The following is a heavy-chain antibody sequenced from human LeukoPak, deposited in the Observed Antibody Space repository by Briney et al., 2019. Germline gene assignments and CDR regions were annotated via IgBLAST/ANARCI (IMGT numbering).Heavy chain of an antibody. CDR3: AKDLGGYCSSTSCYFGFDY. V-gene: IGHV3-23*01. D-gene: IGHD2-2*01. Sequence: GGSLRLSCAASGFTFSSYAMSWVRQAPGKGLEWVSAISGSGGSTYYADSVKGRFTISRDNSKNTLYLQMNSLRAEDTAVYYCAKDLGGYCSSTSCYFGFDYWGQGTLVTVSS. CDR1: GFTFSSYA. J-gene: IGHJ4*02. CDR2: ISGSGGST.